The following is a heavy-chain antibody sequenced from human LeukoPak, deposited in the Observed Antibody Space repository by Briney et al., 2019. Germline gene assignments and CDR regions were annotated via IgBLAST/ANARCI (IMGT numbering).Heavy chain of an antibody. D-gene: IGHD2-15*01. Sequence: GGSLRLSCAASGFTFSDYYMTWIRQAPGQGLEWISYVSGSDENKHYAGSVRGRFAISRDNAEKSLFLQMSNVRAEDTAVYYCARAGLGGHYIDYWGQGTLVTVSS. CDR1: GFTFSDYY. J-gene: IGHJ4*02. CDR3: ARAGLGGHYIDY. V-gene: IGHV3-11*01. CDR2: VSGSDENK.